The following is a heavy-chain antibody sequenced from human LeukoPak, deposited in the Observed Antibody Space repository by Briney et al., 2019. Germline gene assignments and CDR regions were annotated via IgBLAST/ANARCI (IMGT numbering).Heavy chain of an antibody. V-gene: IGHV4-39*07. J-gene: IGHJ2*01. D-gene: IGHD4-23*01. CDR3: ARGWDGGNPSRYWFFDL. CDR1: GGSIGSSSYY. Sequence: SETLSLTCTVSGGSIGSSSYYWGWIRQPPGKGLEWIGNIYYSGSTYYNPSLKSRVTIPVDTSKNQFSLKLSSVTAADTAVYYCARGWDGGNPSRYWFFDLWGRGTLVTVSS. CDR2: IYYSGST.